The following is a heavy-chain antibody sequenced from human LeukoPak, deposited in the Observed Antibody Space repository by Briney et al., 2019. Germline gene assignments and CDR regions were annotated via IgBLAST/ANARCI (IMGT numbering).Heavy chain of an antibody. J-gene: IGHJ4*02. CDR3: SRTLAGTWGPLDY. Sequence: ASVKVSCKASGYTFTGYYIHWVRQAPGQGLEWMGWINPNNGDTDYAQKFQGRATMTRDTSISTPYMELSRLRSDDTAVYYCSRTLAGTWGPLDYWGQGTLVTVSS. D-gene: IGHD6-19*01. V-gene: IGHV1-2*02. CDR2: INPNNGDT. CDR1: GYTFTGYY.